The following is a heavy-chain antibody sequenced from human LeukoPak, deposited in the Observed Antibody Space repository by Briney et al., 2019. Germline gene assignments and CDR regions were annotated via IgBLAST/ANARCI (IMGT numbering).Heavy chain of an antibody. Sequence: SETLSLTCAVYGGSFSGYYWSWIRQPPGKGLEWIGEINHSGSTNYNPSLKSRVTISVDTSKNQFSLKLSSVTAADTAVYYCARGFRPTDERFFKGYSSGWKRNDAFDIWGQGTMVTVSS. CDR3: ARGFRPTDERFFKGYSSGWKRNDAFDI. J-gene: IGHJ3*02. CDR2: INHSGST. CDR1: GGSFSGYY. V-gene: IGHV4-34*01. D-gene: IGHD6-19*01.